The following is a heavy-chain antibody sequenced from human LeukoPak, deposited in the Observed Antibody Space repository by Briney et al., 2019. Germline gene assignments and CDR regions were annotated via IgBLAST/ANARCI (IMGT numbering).Heavy chain of an antibody. Sequence: GGSLRLSCAASGFTFSSYGMHWVRQAPGKGLEWVAVIWYDGSNKYYADSVKGRFTISRDNSKNTLYLQMNSLRAEDTAVYYCARPMGLRPDDAFGIWGQGTMVTVSS. D-gene: IGHD4-17*01. V-gene: IGHV3-33*01. CDR3: ARPMGLRPDDAFGI. CDR1: GFTFSSYG. J-gene: IGHJ3*02. CDR2: IWYDGSNK.